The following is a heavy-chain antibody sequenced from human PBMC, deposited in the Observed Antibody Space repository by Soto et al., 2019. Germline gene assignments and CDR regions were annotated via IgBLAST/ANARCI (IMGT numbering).Heavy chain of an antibody. J-gene: IGHJ6*03. CDR1: GFTFSDYY. Sequence: GGSLRLSCAASGFTFSDYYMSWIRQAPGKGLEWVSYISSSGSTIYYADSVKGRFTISRDNAKNSLYLQMNSLRAEDTAVYYCAPEYYGSGSYSRGIRDYYYMDVWGKGTTVTVSS. CDR3: APEYYGSGSYSRGIRDYYYMDV. D-gene: IGHD3-10*01. V-gene: IGHV3-11*01. CDR2: ISSSGSTI.